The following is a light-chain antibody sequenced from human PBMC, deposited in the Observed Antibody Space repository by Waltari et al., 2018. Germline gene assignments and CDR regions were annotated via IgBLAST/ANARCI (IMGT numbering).Light chain of an antibody. Sequence: QSALTQPASVSGSPGQSITISCTGTSSDVGGYNYASWYQQHPGKAPKLIIYEVSNRPSGGSNRFSGSKSGNTASLSISGLQAEDEADYYCSSYTSSSTVVFGGGTKLTVL. CDR1: SSDVGGYNY. J-gene: IGLJ2*01. CDR2: EVS. V-gene: IGLV2-14*01. CDR3: SSYTSSSTVV.